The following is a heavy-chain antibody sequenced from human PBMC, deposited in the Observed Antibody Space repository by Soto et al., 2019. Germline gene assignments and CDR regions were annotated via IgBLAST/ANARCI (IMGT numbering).Heavy chain of an antibody. CDR1: GFIFSSSW. V-gene: IGHV3-7*03. CDR2: IKPDGSEV. Sequence: EVQLVESGGGLVLPGGSPRLSCAASGFIFSSSWMTWVRQASGKGLEWVANIKPDGSEVYYADSMKGRFTISRDNARNSLYLQMSSLRAEDTAVYYCARESLLKSIPIYRYFYYAMDVWGQGTTVIVSS. CDR3: ARESLLKSIPIYRYFYYAMDV. J-gene: IGHJ6*01. D-gene: IGHD2-2*02.